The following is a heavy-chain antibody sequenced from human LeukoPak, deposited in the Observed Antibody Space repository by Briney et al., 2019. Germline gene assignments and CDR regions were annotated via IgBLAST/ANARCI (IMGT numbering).Heavy chain of an antibody. CDR3: AKEHWSVTMIVGVLDY. CDR1: GFTFNRFW. Sequence: QPGGSLSLSCAASGFTFNRFWMNWVRQAPGKGLEGVANINQDGSEKFYVDSVKGRFTISRDNSKNTLYLQMNSLRDEDTAVYYCAKEHWSVTMIVGVLDYWGQGTLVTVSS. V-gene: IGHV3-7*03. D-gene: IGHD3-22*01. J-gene: IGHJ4*02. CDR2: INQDGSEK.